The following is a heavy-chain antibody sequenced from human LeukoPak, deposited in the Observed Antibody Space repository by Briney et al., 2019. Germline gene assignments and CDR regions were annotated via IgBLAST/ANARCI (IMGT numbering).Heavy chain of an antibody. J-gene: IGHJ6*03. CDR2: ISSSGSTI. CDR1: GFTFSDYY. V-gene: IGHV3-11*01. CDR3: ARTYSSSRGYYYMDV. Sequence: PGGSLRLSCAASGFTFSDYYMSWIRQAPRKGLEWVSYISSSGSTIYYADSVKGRFTISRDNAKNSLYLQMNSLRAEDTAVYYCARTYSSSRGYYYMDVWGKGTTVTISS. D-gene: IGHD6-13*01.